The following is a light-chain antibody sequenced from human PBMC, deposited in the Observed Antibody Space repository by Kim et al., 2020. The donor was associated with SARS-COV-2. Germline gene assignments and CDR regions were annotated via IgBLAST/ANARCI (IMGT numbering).Light chain of an antibody. J-gene: IGLJ1*01. V-gene: IGLV3-1*01. CDR2: QDS. CDR3: QAWDSSTYV. CDR1: KFGDKY. Sequence: SYELTQPPSVSVSPGQTASITCSGDKFGDKYACWYQQKPGQSSVLVIYQDSKRPSGIPERFSGSNSGNTATLTISGTQAMDEADYYCQAWDSSTYVFGTGTKVTVL.